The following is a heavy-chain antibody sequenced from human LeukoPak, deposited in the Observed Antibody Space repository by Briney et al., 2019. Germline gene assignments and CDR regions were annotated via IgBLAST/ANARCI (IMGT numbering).Heavy chain of an antibody. J-gene: IGHJ5*02. V-gene: IGHV4-34*01. D-gene: IGHD3-10*01. CDR1: GGSFSGYY. Sequence: PSETLSLTCAVYGGSFSGYYWSWIRQPPGKGLEWIGETNHSGSTNYNPSLKSRVTISVDTSKNQFSLKLSSVTAADTAVYYCARLMVRGVIRQYNWFDPWGQGTLVTVSS. CDR2: TNHSGST. CDR3: ARLMVRGVIRQYNWFDP.